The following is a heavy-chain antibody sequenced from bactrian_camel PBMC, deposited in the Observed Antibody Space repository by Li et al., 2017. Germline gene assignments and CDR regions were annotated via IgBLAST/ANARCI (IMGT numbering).Heavy chain of an antibody. CDR2: ISTGGVKT. D-gene: IGHD1*01. CDR1: DNIRATFS. J-gene: IGHJ4*01. Sequence: HVQLVESGGDSVQAGGSLRLSCTSTDNIRATFSLGWFRQAPGKEREGVATISTGGVKTYYAGSVEGRFTVSIDNAKSTMYLQMNDLKPEDTAMYYCAPDLILSGGYCYKADNNWGQGTQVTVS. CDR3: APDLILSGGYCYKADNN. V-gene: IGHV3S54*01.